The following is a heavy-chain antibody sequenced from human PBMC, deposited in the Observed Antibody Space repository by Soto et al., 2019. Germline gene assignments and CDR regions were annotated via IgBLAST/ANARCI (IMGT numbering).Heavy chain of an antibody. J-gene: IGHJ6*02. V-gene: IGHV1-18*01. Sequence: QVQLVQSGAEVKKPGASVKVSCKASGYSFTRYGXSWVRQAPGQGLEWMGWISGYNANTNYPENLQGRVTMTTDTSTSTAYMEVRNLISDDTAVYYCARMGDVPYYYYGLDVWGQGTTVTVSS. D-gene: IGHD3-16*01. CDR3: ARMGDVPYYYYGLDV. CDR2: ISGYNANT. CDR1: GYSFTRYG.